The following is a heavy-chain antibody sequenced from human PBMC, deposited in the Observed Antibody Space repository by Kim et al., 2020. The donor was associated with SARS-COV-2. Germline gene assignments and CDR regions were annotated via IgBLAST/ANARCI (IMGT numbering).Heavy chain of an antibody. CDR2: INPSGGST. CDR3: ARNVRSRGGWGNLLQSYNWFDP. D-gene: IGHD4-4*01. V-gene: IGHV1-46*01. CDR1: GYTFTSYY. Sequence: ASVKVSCKASGYTFTSYYMHWVRQAPGQGLEWMGIINPSGGSTSYAQKFQGRVTMTRDTSTSTVYMELSSLRSEDTAVYYCARNVRSRGGWGNLLQSYNWFDPWGQGTLVTVSS. J-gene: IGHJ5*02.